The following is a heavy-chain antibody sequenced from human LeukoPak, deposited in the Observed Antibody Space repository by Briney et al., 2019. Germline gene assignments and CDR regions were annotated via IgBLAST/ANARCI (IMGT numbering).Heavy chain of an antibody. Sequence: PSETLSLACTVSGGSISSSSYYWGWIRQPPGRGLEWIESIYYTGNTYYIPSLNSRVTISVDTSKNQYSLKLSAVTVADTAVYYCARRRTATVDFDYWGQGTLVTVPS. D-gene: IGHD4-23*01. J-gene: IGHJ4*02. CDR1: GGSISSSSYY. CDR3: ARRRTATVDFDY. CDR2: IYYTGNT. V-gene: IGHV4-39*01.